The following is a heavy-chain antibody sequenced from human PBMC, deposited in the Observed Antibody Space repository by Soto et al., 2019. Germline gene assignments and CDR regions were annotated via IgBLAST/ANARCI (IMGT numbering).Heavy chain of an antibody. CDR3: SARAYRTNGYLRFDP. CDR1: GGSFSGHS. J-gene: IGHJ5*01. D-gene: IGHD2-8*01. CDR2: INHSGRV. Sequence: PSETLSLTCAVYGGSFSGHSWTWIRQSPGKGLEWIGDINHSGRVNYSPSLKSRVTISLDTSKNQFSLTLSAVTAADTARYYCSARAYRTNGYLRFDPWGQGTLVTVSS. V-gene: IGHV4-34*01.